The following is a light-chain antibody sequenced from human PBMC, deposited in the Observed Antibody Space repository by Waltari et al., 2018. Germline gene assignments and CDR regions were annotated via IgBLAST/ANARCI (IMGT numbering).Light chain of an antibody. V-gene: IGLV2-23*02. Sequence: QSALTQPASVSGSPGQSITISCTRSSSDVGNYNLVSWYQKHPGQAPKCVIYDVSQRRSVVCDRFFGSKSGNTASLTISGLQAEDEDDYYCCSYAGSSTLVFGGGTKLTVL. CDR2: DVS. J-gene: IGLJ2*01. CDR1: SSDVGNYNL. CDR3: CSYAGSSTLV.